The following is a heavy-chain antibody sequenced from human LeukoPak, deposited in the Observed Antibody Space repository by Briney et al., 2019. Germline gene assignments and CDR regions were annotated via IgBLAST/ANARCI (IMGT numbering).Heavy chain of an antibody. J-gene: IGHJ4*02. CDR1: GFTFSSYG. D-gene: IGHD1-7*01. CDR3: ARDQGVRNWNYYFDY. V-gene: IGHV3-30*19. CDR2: ISYDGSNK. Sequence: GRSLRLSCAASGFTFSSYGMHWVRQAPGKGLEWVAVISYDGSNKYYADSVKGRFTISRDNSKNTLYLQMNSLRAEDTAVYYCARDQGVRNWNYYFDYWGQGTLVTVSS.